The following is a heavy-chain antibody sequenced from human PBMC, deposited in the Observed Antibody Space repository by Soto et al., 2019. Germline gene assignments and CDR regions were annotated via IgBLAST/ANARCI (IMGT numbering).Heavy chain of an antibody. V-gene: IGHV4-31*03. Sequence: SETLSLTCTVSGGSISSGGYYWSWIRQHPGKGLEWIGYIYYSGSTYYNPSLKSRVTISVDTSKNQFSLKLSSVTAADTAVYYCARTPYYYDSSGPMATDYWGPGTLVTVSS. CDR3: ARTPYYYDSSGPMATDY. J-gene: IGHJ4*02. D-gene: IGHD3-22*01. CDR1: GGSISSGGYY. CDR2: IYYSGST.